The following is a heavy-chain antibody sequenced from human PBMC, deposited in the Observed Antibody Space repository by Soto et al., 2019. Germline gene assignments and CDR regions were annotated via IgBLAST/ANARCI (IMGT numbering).Heavy chain of an antibody. CDR2: IYHSGST. D-gene: IGHD6-6*01. CDR1: GGSISSSDYY. CDR3: ARERPDGARLDP. J-gene: IGHJ5*02. Sequence: PSETLSLTCTVSGGSISSSDYYWSWIRQPPGKGLEWIGYIYHSGSTYYNPSLKSRVTISVDTSKNQFSLKLSSVTAADTAVYYCARERPDGARLDPWGQGTLVTVSS. V-gene: IGHV4-30-4*01.